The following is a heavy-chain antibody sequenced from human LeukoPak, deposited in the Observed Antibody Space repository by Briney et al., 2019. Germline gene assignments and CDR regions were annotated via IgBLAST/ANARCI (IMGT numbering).Heavy chain of an antibody. CDR3: ASHFAPFRLGLHFDS. CDR1: GGSITPYY. CDR2: IYYSGST. J-gene: IGHJ4*02. V-gene: IGHV4-59*08. D-gene: IGHD2/OR15-2a*01. Sequence: SETLSLTCSVSGGSITPYYWSWIRRSPGKGLEWIGYIYYSGSTQYHASLKSRVHMSVDPSKNQFSLDPNTVTAADTGVYYCASHFAPFRLGLHFDSWGQGTLVTVSS.